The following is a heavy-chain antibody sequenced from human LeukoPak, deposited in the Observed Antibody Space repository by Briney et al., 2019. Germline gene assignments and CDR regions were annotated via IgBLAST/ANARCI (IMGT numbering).Heavy chain of an antibody. J-gene: IGHJ5*01. CDR3: ARHDRGSSSVFDC. CDR1: GYSCSSYR. V-gene: IGHV5-10-1*01. Sequence: RGESLIISCKGSGYSCSSYRISWVRQMPGKGLEWMGLIDPSDSYTNYSPSFQGHVTISADKSITTAYLQWSSLKASDTAIYYCARHDRGSSSVFDCLGRGTLVTVSS. D-gene: IGHD1-26*01. CDR2: IDPSDSYT.